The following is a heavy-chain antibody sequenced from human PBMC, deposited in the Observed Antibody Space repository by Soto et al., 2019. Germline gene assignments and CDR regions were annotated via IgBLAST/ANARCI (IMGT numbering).Heavy chain of an antibody. CDR1: GFTFSDYY. Sequence: GGSLRLSCAASGFTFSDYYMSWIRQAPGKGLEWVSNISSSGSTIYYADSVKGRFTISRDNAKNSLYLQMNSLRAEDTAVYYCARDRGIVLMVYVGPHGDYYYGIAVSSQRTTVTGS. CDR3: ARDRGIVLMVYVGPHGDYYYGIAV. J-gene: IGHJ6*02. D-gene: IGHD2-8*01. V-gene: IGHV3-11*01. CDR2: ISSSGSTI.